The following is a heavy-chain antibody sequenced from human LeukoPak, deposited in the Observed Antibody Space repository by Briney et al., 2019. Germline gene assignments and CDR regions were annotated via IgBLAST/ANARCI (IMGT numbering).Heavy chain of an antibody. J-gene: IGHJ6*02. D-gene: IGHD6-13*01. CDR3: AREGAAARSYYYYGMDV. Sequence: GGSLRLSCAASGFTFSIYAMCWVRQAPGKGLEWVSAISGSGGSTYYADSVKGRFTISRDNAKNSLYLQMNSLRAEDTAVYYCAREGAAARSYYYYGMDVWGQGTTVTVSS. V-gene: IGHV3-23*01. CDR1: GFTFSIYA. CDR2: ISGSGGST.